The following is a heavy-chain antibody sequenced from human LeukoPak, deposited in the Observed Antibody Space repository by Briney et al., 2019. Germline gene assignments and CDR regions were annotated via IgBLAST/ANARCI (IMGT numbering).Heavy chain of an antibody. V-gene: IGHV3-74*01. CDR2: INSDGSST. J-gene: IGHJ4*02. Sequence: PGGSLRLSCAASGFTFSSYWMHWVRQAPGKGLVWVSRINSDGSSTSYADSVKGRFTISRDNSKNTLYLQMNSLRAEDTAVYYCAKGARCSSTSCYESDPLLWFGELLGWGQGTLVTVYS. CDR1: GFTFSSYW. D-gene: IGHD2-2*01. CDR3: AKGARCSSTSCYESDPLLWFGELLG.